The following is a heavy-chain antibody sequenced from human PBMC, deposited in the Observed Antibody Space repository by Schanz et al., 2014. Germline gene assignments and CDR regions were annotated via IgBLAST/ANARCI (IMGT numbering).Heavy chain of an antibody. CDR2: ISTGGGVT. D-gene: IGHD1-26*01. Sequence: VQLVESGGGVVQPGRSLRLSCAASGLTFSNFAMTWVRQAPGKGLEWVSGISTGGGVTYYGDSVKGRFTISRDNSKNTLYLQMNNLRAEDTAVYYCPREMGSALLRYFDLWGRGTLVTVSS. CDR1: GLTFSNFA. CDR3: PREMGSALLRYFDL. J-gene: IGHJ2*01. V-gene: IGHV3-23*04.